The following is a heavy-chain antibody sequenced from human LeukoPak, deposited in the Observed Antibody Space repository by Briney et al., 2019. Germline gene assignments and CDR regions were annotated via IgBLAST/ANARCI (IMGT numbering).Heavy chain of an antibody. CDR3: AKLGQLWLLSYFDY. CDR2: ISGSGGST. V-gene: IGHV3-23*01. D-gene: IGHD5-18*01. Sequence: PGGSLRLSCAASGYMFNKYGINWVRQAPGKGLEWVSAISGSGGSTYYADSVKGRFTISRDNSKNTLYLQMNSLRAEDTAVYYCAKLGQLWLLSYFDYWGQGTLVTVSS. J-gene: IGHJ4*02. CDR1: GYMFNKYG.